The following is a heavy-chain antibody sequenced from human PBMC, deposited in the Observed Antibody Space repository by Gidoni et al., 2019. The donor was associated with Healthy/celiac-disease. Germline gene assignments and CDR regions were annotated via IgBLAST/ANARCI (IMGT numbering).Heavy chain of an antibody. CDR1: GFTFSSYS. V-gene: IGHV3-21*01. CDR3: ATRFQVKIGGI. Sequence: EVQLVESGGGLVKPGGSLRLSCAASGFTFSSYSMNWVRQAPGKGLEWVSSISSSSSYIYYADSVKGRFTISRDNAKNSLYLQMNSLRAEDTAVYYCATRFQVKIGGIWGQGTLVTVSS. CDR2: ISSSSSYI. D-gene: IGHD2-15*01. J-gene: IGHJ4*02.